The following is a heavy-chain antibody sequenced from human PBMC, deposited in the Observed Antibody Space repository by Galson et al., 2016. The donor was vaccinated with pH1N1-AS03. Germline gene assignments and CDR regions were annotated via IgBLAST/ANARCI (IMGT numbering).Heavy chain of an antibody. V-gene: IGHV1-46*01. D-gene: IGHD4-17*01. CDR2: IHPSGGP. Sequence: SVKVSCKASGFTFTSYYMHWVRQAPGQGLEWMGIIHPSGGPIYAQHFQGRVSMARDTSTGTVYMELSNLRPDDTAVYYCARDGGHYGDCDYWGQGTLVTVSS. J-gene: IGHJ4*02. CDR1: GFTFTSYY. CDR3: ARDGGHYGDCDY.